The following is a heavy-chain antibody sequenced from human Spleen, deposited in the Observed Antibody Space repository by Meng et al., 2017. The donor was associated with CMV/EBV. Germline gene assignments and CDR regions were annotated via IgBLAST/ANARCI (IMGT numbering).Heavy chain of an antibody. J-gene: IGHJ6*02. V-gene: IGHV3-48*04. D-gene: IGHD6-6*01. CDR3: AREGLVADYGMDV. CDR1: GFTFSSYS. Sequence: GESLKISCAASGFTFSSYSMNWVRQAPGKGLEWVSYISSSSSTIYYADSVKGRFTISRDNAKNSLYLQMNSLRAEDTAVYYCAREGLVADYGMDVWGQGTTVTVSS. CDR2: ISSSSSTI.